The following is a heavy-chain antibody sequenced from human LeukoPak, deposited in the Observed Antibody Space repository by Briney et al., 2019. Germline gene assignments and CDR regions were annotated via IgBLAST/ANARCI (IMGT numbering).Heavy chain of an antibody. Sequence: GGSLRLSCADSGFTFSNYYVHWVRQPPGKGLVWVSRINSDGRDRGYVDSVNGRFTISRDNAKNTVYLQMNSLRAEDTAVYYCATFGFNWNLGYWGQGTLVTVSS. D-gene: IGHD1-20*01. CDR3: ATFGFNWNLGY. V-gene: IGHV3-74*01. CDR1: GFTFSNYY. CDR2: INSDGRDR. J-gene: IGHJ4*02.